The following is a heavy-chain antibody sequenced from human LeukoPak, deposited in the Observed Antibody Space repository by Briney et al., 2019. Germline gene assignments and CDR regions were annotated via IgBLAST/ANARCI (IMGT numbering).Heavy chain of an antibody. Sequence: PSETLSLTCAVSGYSISSGYYWGWIRQPPGKGLEWIGSIYHSGSTYYNPSLKSRVTISVDTSKNQFSLKLSSVTAADTAVYYCARRHDFWSGYYYYYYMDVWGKGTTVTVSS. CDR3: ARRHDFWSGYYYYYYMDV. CDR1: GYSISSGYY. J-gene: IGHJ6*03. CDR2: IYHSGST. V-gene: IGHV4-38-2*01. D-gene: IGHD3-3*01.